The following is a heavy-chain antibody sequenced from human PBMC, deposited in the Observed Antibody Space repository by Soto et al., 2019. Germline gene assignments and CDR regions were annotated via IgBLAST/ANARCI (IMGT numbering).Heavy chain of an antibody. CDR1: GFTFSSYA. Sequence: QVQLVESGGGVVQPGRSLRLSCAASGFTFSSYAMHWVRQAPGKGLEWVAVISYDGSNKHYADSVKGRFTISRDNSKNTLYLQMNSLRAEDTAVYYCARAGCDGGSCYTLVGLRYGMDVWGQGTTVTVSS. CDR3: ARAGCDGGSCYTLVGLRYGMDV. CDR2: ISYDGSNK. D-gene: IGHD2-15*01. J-gene: IGHJ6*02. V-gene: IGHV3-30-3*01.